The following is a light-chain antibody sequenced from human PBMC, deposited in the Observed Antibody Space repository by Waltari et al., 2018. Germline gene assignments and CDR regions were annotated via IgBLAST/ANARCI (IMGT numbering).Light chain of an antibody. V-gene: IGKV4-1*01. CDR1: RSVLDTSKNKNF. CDR2: WAS. Sequence: DIVMTQSPDSLAVSPGGRATIHCTSSRSVLDTSKNKNFLAWYQLKPGQSPKLLIYWASTRESGVPDRFSASVSGTDFTLTISSLQAEDVAIYSCQQYYAAPYTFGQGTKVEIK. CDR3: QQYYAAPYT. J-gene: IGKJ2*01.